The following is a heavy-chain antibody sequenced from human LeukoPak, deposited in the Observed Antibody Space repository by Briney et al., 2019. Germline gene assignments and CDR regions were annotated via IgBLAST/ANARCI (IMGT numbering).Heavy chain of an antibody. J-gene: IGHJ3*02. V-gene: IGHV1-2*02. Sequence: ASVKVSCKASGYTFTGYYMHWVRRAPGQGLEWMGWINPNSGGTNYAQKFQGRVTMTRDTSISTAYMELSRLRSDDTAVYYCARMYYDILTGYPPRDAFDIWGQGTMVTVSS. D-gene: IGHD3-9*01. CDR2: INPNSGGT. CDR1: GYTFTGYY. CDR3: ARMYYDILTGYPPRDAFDI.